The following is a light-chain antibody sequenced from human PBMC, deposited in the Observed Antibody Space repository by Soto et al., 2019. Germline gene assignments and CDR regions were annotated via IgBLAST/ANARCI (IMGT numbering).Light chain of an antibody. CDR2: GVS. CDR1: SSDIGDYNY. V-gene: IGLV2-14*03. CDR3: SSYTRTNTLV. J-gene: IGLJ2*01. Sequence: QSALTQPASVSGSLGQSITVSCTGTSSDIGDYNYVSRYQHHPGKAPKLIIYGVSNRPSGISNRFSGSKSGNTASLTISGLQADDEADYYCSSYTRTNTLVFGGGTKVTVL.